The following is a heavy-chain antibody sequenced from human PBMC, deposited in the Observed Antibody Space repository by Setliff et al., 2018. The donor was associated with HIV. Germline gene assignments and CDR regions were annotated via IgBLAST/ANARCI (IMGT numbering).Heavy chain of an antibody. D-gene: IGHD3-10*01. CDR1: GGTFNSYA. Sequence: AASVKVSCKASGGTFNSYAISWVRQAPGQGLEWMGRIIPVFGTANYAQKFQGRVTITADKSTSTAYMELRSLRSDDTAVYYCARVEITMVRGVINGGWFDPWGQGTLVTSPQ. V-gene: IGHV1-69*06. CDR2: IIPVFGTA. CDR3: ARVEITMVRGVINGGWFDP. J-gene: IGHJ5*02.